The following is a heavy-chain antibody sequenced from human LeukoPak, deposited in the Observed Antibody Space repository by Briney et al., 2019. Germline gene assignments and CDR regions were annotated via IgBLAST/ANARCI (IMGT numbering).Heavy chain of an antibody. V-gene: IGHV1-2*02. D-gene: IGHD6-13*01. J-gene: IGHJ3*02. Sequence: ASVTVSCKASGYTFTGYYMHWVRQAPGQGLEWMGWINPNSGGTNYAQKFQGRVTMTRDTSISTAYMELSRLRSDDTAVYYCARSPRYSSSWYGNDAFDIWGQGTMVTVSS. CDR1: GYTFTGYY. CDR3: ARSPRYSSSWYGNDAFDI. CDR2: INPNSGGT.